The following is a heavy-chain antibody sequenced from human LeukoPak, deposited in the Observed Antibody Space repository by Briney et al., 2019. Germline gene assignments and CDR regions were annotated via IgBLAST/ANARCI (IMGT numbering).Heavy chain of an antibody. J-gene: IGHJ3*02. Sequence: GGSLRLSCAASGFTFSSYGMHWVRQAPGKGLEWVAFIRYDGSNKYYADSVKGRFTISRDNSKNTLYLQMNSLRAEDTAVYYCAKVRGYSYRDAFDIWGQGTMDTVSS. D-gene: IGHD5-18*01. CDR3: AKVRGYSYRDAFDI. CDR1: GFTFSSYG. CDR2: IRYDGSNK. V-gene: IGHV3-30*02.